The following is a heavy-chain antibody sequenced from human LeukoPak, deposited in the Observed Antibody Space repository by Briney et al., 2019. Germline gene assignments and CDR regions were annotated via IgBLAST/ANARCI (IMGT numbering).Heavy chain of an antibody. Sequence: GGSLRLSCAASGFTFSNYAMRWVRQAPGKGLEWGSTISNSGGRTYYADSVQGRFTISRDTSKNTLYLQMNSLRAEDTAIYYCAKPWGNDYNSYFDYWGQGTLVTVSS. V-gene: IGHV3-23*01. CDR2: ISNSGGRT. J-gene: IGHJ4*02. D-gene: IGHD4-11*01. CDR3: AKPWGNDYNSYFDY. CDR1: GFTFSNYA.